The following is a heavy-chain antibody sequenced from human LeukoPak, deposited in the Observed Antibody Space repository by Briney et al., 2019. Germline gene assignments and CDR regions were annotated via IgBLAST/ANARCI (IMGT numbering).Heavy chain of an antibody. J-gene: IGHJ4*02. CDR1: GGSISSYY. D-gene: IGHD5-24*01. CDR2: IYYSGST. CDR3: ARDPRNYLFDY. V-gene: IGHV4-59*12. Sequence: MPSETLSLTCTVSGGSISSYYWSWIRQPPGKGLEWIGYIYYSGSTNYNPSLKSRVTISVDTSKNQFSLKLSSVTAADTAVYYCARDPRNYLFDYWGQGTLVTVSS.